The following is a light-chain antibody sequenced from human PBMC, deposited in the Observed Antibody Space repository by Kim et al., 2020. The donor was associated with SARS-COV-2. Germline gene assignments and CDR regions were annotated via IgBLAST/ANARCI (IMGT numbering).Light chain of an antibody. CDR3: QPYSTYPPRT. Sequence: SVGDKVTITCRASQSISSWLAWYQQKPGKAPNLLIYKASSLESGVPSRFSGSGSGTEFTLTISSLQPDDFATYYCQPYSTYPPRTFGQGTKVDIK. J-gene: IGKJ1*01. CDR2: KAS. V-gene: IGKV1-5*03. CDR1: QSISSW.